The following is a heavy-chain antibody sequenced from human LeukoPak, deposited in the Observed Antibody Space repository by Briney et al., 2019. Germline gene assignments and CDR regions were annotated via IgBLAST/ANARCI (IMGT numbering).Heavy chain of an antibody. Sequence: PGGSLRLSCAASGFTFSSYSMNWVRQAPGKGLEWVSSISSSSSYIYYADSVKGRFTISRDNAKNSLYLQMNSLRVEDTAVYYCARATASGYAFDIWGQGTMVTVSS. CDR1: GFTFSSYS. J-gene: IGHJ3*02. V-gene: IGHV3-21*01. CDR2: ISSSSSYI. CDR3: ARATASGYAFDI. D-gene: IGHD1-1*01.